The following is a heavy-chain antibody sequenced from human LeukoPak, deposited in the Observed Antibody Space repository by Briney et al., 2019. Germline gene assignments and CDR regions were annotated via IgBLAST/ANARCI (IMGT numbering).Heavy chain of an antibody. CDR2: IYYSGST. CDR3: ARGGIVVVVARYYFDY. D-gene: IGHD2-15*01. CDR1: GGSFSGYY. J-gene: IGHJ4*02. Sequence: SETLSLTCAVYGGSFSGYYWSWIRQPPGKGLEWIGSIYYSGSTYYNPSLKSRVTISVDTSKNQFSLKLSSVTAADTAVYYCARGGIVVVVARYYFDYWGQGTLVTVSS. V-gene: IGHV4-34*01.